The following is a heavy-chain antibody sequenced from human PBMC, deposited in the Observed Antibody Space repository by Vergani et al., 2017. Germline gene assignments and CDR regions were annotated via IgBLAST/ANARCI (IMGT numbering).Heavy chain of an antibody. Sequence: EVQLVESGGGLVQPGGSLRLSCAASGFTFSSYAMHWVRQAPGKGLEYVSAISSNGGSTYYANSVKGRFTISRDNSKNTLYLQMNSLRAEDTAVYYCAKKPVFGRQYYFDYWGQGTLVTVSS. CDR2: ISSNGGST. V-gene: IGHV3-64*01. D-gene: IGHD3/OR15-3a*01. CDR1: GFTFSSYA. CDR3: AKKPVFGRQYYFDY. J-gene: IGHJ4*02.